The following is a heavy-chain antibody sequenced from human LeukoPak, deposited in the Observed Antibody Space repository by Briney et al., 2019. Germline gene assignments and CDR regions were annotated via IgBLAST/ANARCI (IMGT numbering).Heavy chain of an antibody. CDR2: IWYDGSNK. D-gene: IGHD3-3*01. J-gene: IGHJ5*02. Sequence: PGGSLRLSCAVSGFTFSSYGMHWVRQAPGKGLEWVAVIWYDGSNKYYADSVKGRFTISRDNSKNTLYLQMNSLRAEDTAVYYCARDLPEWSNWFDPWGQGTLVTVSS. CDR3: ARDLPEWSNWFDP. V-gene: IGHV3-33*01. CDR1: GFTFSSYG.